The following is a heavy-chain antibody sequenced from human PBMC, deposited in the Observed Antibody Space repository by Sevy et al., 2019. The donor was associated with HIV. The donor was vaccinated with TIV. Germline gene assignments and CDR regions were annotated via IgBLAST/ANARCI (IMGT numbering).Heavy chain of an antibody. D-gene: IGHD3-3*01. Sequence: GGSLRLSCAASGFTFSSYGMHWVRQAPGKGLEWVAVISYDGSNKYYADSVKGRFTISRDNSKNTLYLQMNSLRAEDTAVYYCAKGPIFGVVIGIDYWGQGTLVTVSS. CDR2: ISYDGSNK. CDR1: GFTFSSYG. J-gene: IGHJ4*02. V-gene: IGHV3-30*18. CDR3: AKGPIFGVVIGIDY.